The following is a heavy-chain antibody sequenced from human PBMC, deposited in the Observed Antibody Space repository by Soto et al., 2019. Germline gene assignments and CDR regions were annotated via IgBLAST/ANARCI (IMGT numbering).Heavy chain of an antibody. CDR1: GGTFNSYT. J-gene: IGHJ4*02. V-gene: IGHV1-69*02. CDR2: IIPVLGVA. CDR3: ARGGVAAAGTLGN. Sequence: QVRLVQSGAEVKRPGSSVRVSCKASGGTFNSYTISWVRQAPGQGPEWMGRIIPVLGVANYAQTFQGRVTITADKSTSTVYMDLSSLRSEDTAVYYCARGGVAAAGTLGNWGQGTLVTVSS. D-gene: IGHD6-13*01.